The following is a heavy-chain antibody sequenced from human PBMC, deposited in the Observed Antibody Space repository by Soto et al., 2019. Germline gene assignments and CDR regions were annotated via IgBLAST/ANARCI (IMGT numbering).Heavy chain of an antibody. D-gene: IGHD3-22*01. V-gene: IGHV3-48*02. J-gene: IGHJ4*02. Sequence: EVQLVESGGGLVQPGGSLRLSCAASGFTFSSYSMNWVRQAPGKGLEWVSYISSSSSTIYYADSVKGRFTISRDNAKNSLYLQMNSLRDEDTAVYYCGRGLYYYDSRGYWGYWGQGTLVTVSS. CDR3: GRGLYYYDSRGYWGY. CDR2: ISSSSSTI. CDR1: GFTFSSYS.